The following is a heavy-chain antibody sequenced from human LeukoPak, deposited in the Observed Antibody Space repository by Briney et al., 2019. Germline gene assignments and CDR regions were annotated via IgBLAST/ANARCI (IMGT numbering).Heavy chain of an antibody. D-gene: IGHD5-18*01. CDR1: GGSISSSSYY. Sequence: SETLSLTCTVSGGSISSSSYYWGWIRQPPGKGLEWIGSIYYSGSTYYNPSLKSRVTISVDTSKNQFPLKLSSVTAADTAVYYCARVAQRGRGYSYGSSNWFDPWGQGTLVTVSS. CDR3: ARVAQRGRGYSYGSSNWFDP. V-gene: IGHV4-39*06. CDR2: IYYSGST. J-gene: IGHJ5*02.